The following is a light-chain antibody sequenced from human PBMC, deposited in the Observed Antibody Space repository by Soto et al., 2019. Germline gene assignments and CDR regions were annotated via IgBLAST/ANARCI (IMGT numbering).Light chain of an antibody. CDR1: QGIRND. CDR3: LQDYNYPRT. Sequence: AIQMTQSPSSLSASVGDRVTITCRASQGIRNDLGWYQQKPWKAPKLLIYAAPSLQSGFPSRFSGSGSGTDFTLTISSLQPDDFATYYCLQDYNYPRTFGQGTKVEIK. V-gene: IGKV1-6*01. CDR2: AAP. J-gene: IGKJ1*01.